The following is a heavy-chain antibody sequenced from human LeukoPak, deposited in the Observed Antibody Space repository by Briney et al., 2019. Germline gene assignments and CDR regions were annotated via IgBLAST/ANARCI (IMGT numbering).Heavy chain of an antibody. V-gene: IGHV4-4*02. CDR3: VRSNWGVDRAMDS. CDR2: IYHSGNT. J-gene: IGHJ4*02. CDR1: GDSISGTYW. D-gene: IGHD7-27*01. Sequence: KPSETLSLTCAVSGDSISGTYWWAWVRQSPGKGLEWIGEIYHSGNTNYNPSLKSRVTLSLDKSESQFSLKLDSLTAADTAIYYCVRSNWGVDRAMDSWGQGTLVAVSS.